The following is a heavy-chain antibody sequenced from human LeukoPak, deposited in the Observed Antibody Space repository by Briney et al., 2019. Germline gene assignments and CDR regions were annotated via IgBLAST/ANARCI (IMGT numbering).Heavy chain of an antibody. Sequence: SETLSLTCTVSGGSISSYYWSWIRQPPGEGLEWIGYIYYSGSTDYNPSLKSRVTISVDTSKNQFSLKLSSVTAADTAVYYCARNRWDSSGWYVIDHWGQGTLVTVSS. V-gene: IGHV4-59*12. CDR3: ARNRWDSSGWYVIDH. D-gene: IGHD6-19*01. J-gene: IGHJ4*02. CDR1: GGSISSYY. CDR2: IYYSGST.